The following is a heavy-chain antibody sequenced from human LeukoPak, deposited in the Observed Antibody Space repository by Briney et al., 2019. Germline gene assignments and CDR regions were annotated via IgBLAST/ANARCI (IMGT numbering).Heavy chain of an antibody. Sequence: PGGSLRLSCAASGFTVSSNYMSWVRQAPGKGLELVSVIYSGGSTYYADSVKGRCTVSRDNSKNTLYLQMNSLRAEDTAVYYCARGLHPPIAAAGRFFDYWGQGTLVTVSS. J-gene: IGHJ4*02. V-gene: IGHV3-53*01. D-gene: IGHD6-13*01. CDR1: GFTVSSNY. CDR3: ARGLHPPIAAAGRFFDY. CDR2: IYSGGST.